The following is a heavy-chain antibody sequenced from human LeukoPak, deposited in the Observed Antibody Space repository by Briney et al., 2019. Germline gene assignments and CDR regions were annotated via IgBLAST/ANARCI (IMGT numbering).Heavy chain of an antibody. Sequence: SETLSLTCTVSGGSISNYYWIRIRQPPGKGLEWIGHISYSGSTNYNPSLKSRVTMSVDTSKNQFSLKVTSVTAADTAVYYCARGHDGVVGWFAPWGRGTLVTVSS. J-gene: IGHJ5*02. CDR2: ISYSGST. D-gene: IGHD2-15*01. CDR1: GGSISNYY. V-gene: IGHV4-59*01. CDR3: ARGHDGVVGWFAP.